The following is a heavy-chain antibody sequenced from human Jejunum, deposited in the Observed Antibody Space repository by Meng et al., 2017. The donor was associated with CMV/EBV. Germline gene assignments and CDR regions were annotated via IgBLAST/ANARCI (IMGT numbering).Heavy chain of an antibody. CDR1: GGAMSSDY. V-gene: IGHV4-59*01. J-gene: IGHJ4*02. CDR2: IHNSGST. Sequence: TVSGGAMSSDYWSWIRQSPGKGLEWIGYIHNSGSTQYIPSLKSRVTMSIDTSKNQVSLKLRSVTAADTAVYYCARGGDFSETTAYWGQGTLVTVSS. D-gene: IGHD1-1*01. CDR3: ARGGDFSETTAY.